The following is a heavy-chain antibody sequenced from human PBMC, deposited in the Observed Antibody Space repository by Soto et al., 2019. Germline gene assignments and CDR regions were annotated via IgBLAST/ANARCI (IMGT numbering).Heavy chain of an antibody. CDR2: INAGNGNT. V-gene: IGHV1-3*05. CDR1: GYTFTSYA. J-gene: IGHJ4*02. D-gene: IGHD3-9*01. Sequence: QVQLVQSGAEEKKPGASVKVSCKASGYTFTSYAMHWVRQAPGQRLEWMGWINAGNGNTKYSQKFQGRVTITRDTSASTGYMELSSLRSEDTAVYYCARTSATGYYTGDYWGQGTLVTVSS. CDR3: ARTSATGYYTGDY.